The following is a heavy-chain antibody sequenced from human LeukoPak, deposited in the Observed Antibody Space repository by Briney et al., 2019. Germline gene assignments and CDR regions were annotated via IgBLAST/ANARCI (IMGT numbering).Heavy chain of an antibody. V-gene: IGHV3-7*02. CDR2: IKQDGSEK. Sequence: GGSLRLSCAASGFTFSSYWMSWVRQAPGKGLEWVANIKQDGSEKYYVDSVKGRFTISRDNAKNSLYLQMNSLRAEDTAVYYCARAHYGDYALGAFDIWGQGTMVTVSS. J-gene: IGHJ3*02. D-gene: IGHD4-17*01. CDR1: GFTFSSYW. CDR3: ARAHYGDYALGAFDI.